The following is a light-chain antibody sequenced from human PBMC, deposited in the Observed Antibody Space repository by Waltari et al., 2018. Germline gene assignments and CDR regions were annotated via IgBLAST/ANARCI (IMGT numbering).Light chain of an antibody. CDR1: TPDIGIYS. J-gene: IGLJ1*01. CDR3: AAWGDSLSGYV. CDR2: GND. Sequence: QSVLTQPPSASGTPGQRVTISCSGSTPDIGIYSASWYKQHPGPAPQLRIHGNDQRPSGVPDRFSGSKSGTSASLAIHGLQSEDEADYYCAAWGDSLSGYVFGTGTKVTVL. V-gene: IGLV1-44*01.